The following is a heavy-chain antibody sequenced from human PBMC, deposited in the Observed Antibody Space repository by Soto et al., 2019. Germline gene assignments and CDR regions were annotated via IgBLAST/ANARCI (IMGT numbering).Heavy chain of an antibody. CDR1: GFTFSSYG. J-gene: IGHJ4*02. D-gene: IGHD6-13*01. CDR3: AKVAAAGFACDY. CDR2: ISCDGSNK. V-gene: IGHV3-30*18. Sequence: QVQLVESGGGVVQPGRSLRLSCAASGFTFSSYGMHWVRQAPGKGLEWVAVISCDGSNKYYADSVKGRFTISRDNSKNTLYLQMNSLRAEDTAVYYCAKVAAAGFACDYWGQGTLVTVSS.